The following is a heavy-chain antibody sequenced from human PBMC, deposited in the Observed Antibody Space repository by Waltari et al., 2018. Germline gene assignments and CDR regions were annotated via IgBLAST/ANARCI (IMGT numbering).Heavy chain of an antibody. CDR1: GFTFISYA. Sequence: EVQLVESGGGLVQPGGSLRLSCAASGFTFISYAMSWVLQAPGQGLEWVSAISGSGGSTYYADSVKGRFTISRDNSKNTLYLQMNSLRAEDTAVYYCAKDYEGYVWGSYRPKGYFDYWGQGTLVTVSS. CDR3: AKDYEGYVWGSYRPKGYFDY. J-gene: IGHJ4*02. D-gene: IGHD3-16*02. CDR2: ISGSGGST. V-gene: IGHV3-23*04.